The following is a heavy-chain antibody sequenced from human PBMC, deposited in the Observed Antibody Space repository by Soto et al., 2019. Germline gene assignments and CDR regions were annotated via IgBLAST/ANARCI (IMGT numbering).Heavy chain of an antibody. CDR3: ARGARWNYEGINYYGMDV. V-gene: IGHV1-3*01. Sequence: QVQLVQSGAEVKKPGASVKVSCKASGYTFTSYAMHWVRQAPGQRLEWMGWINAGNGNTKYSQKFQGRVTITRDTSASTAYMELSSLRSEDTAVYYCARGARWNYEGINYYGMDVWGQGTTVTVSS. CDR2: INAGNGNT. J-gene: IGHJ6*02. D-gene: IGHD1-7*01. CDR1: GYTFTSYA.